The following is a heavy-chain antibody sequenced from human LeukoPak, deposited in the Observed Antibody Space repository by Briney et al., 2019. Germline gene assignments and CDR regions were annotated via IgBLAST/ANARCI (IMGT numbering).Heavy chain of an antibody. CDR1: GFTFSNAW. CDR3: TTAFEYSSSWYAFDT. Sequence: GGSLRLSCAASGFTFSNAWMSWVRQAPGKGLEWVGRIKSKTDGGTTDYAAPVKGRFTISRDDSKNALYLQMNSLKTEDTAVYYCTTAFEYSSSWYAFDTWGQGTMVTVSS. D-gene: IGHD6-13*01. V-gene: IGHV3-15*01. CDR2: IKSKTDGGTT. J-gene: IGHJ3*02.